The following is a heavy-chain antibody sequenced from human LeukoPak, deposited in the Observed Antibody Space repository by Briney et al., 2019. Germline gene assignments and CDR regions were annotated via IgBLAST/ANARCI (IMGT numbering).Heavy chain of an antibody. D-gene: IGHD3-10*01. CDR3: ARSRGSFDY. Sequence: GGSLRLSCAASGFTFGDYAMHWVRQPPGKGLEWLSLITGEGDITYHADSVKGRFTISRDNSKNTLYLQMNSLRAEDTAVYYCARSRGSFDYWGQGTLVTVSS. V-gene: IGHV3-43*02. CDR2: ITGEGDIT. CDR1: GFTFGDYA. J-gene: IGHJ4*02.